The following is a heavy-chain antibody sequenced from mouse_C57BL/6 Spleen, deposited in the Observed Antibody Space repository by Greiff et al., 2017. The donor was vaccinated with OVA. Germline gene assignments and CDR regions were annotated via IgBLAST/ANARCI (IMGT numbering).Heavy chain of an antibody. V-gene: IGHV5-6*01. D-gene: IGHD1-1*01. Sequence: VQLQQSGGDLVKPGGSLKLSCAASGFTFSSYGMYWVRQTPDKRLEWVATISSGGSYTYYPDSVKGRFTISRDNAKNTLYLQMSSLKSEDTAMYYCARHDYGSSYYFDYWGQGTTLTVSS. J-gene: IGHJ2*01. CDR2: ISSGGSYT. CDR3: ARHDYGSSYYFDY. CDR1: GFTFSSYG.